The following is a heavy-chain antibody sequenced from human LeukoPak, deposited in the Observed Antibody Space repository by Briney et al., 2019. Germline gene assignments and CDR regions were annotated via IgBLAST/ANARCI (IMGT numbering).Heavy chain of an antibody. CDR3: ASGIEKGLAPLVYFDY. CDR1: GGSISSGDYY. Sequence: SQTLSLTCTVSGGSISSGDYYWSWIRQPPGKGLEWIGYIYYSGSTYYNPSLKSRVTISVDTSKNQFSLKLSSVTAADTAVYYCASGIEKGLAPLVYFDYWGQGTLVTVSS. V-gene: IGHV4-30-4*01. J-gene: IGHJ4*02. CDR2: IYYSGST. D-gene: IGHD1-14*01.